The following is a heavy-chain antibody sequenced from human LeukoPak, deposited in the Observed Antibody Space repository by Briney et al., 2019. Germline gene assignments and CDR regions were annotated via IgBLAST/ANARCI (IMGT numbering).Heavy chain of an antibody. CDR2: IRYDGSNK. CDR3: AKAEAAARPPGDP. D-gene: IGHD6-6*01. V-gene: IGHV3-30*02. Sequence: GGSLRLSCAASGFTFSSYGMHWVRQAPGKGLEWVAFIRYDGSNKYYADSVKGRFTISRDNSKNTLYLQMNSLRAEDTAVYYCAKAEAAARPPGDPWGQGTLVTVSS. CDR1: GFTFSSYG. J-gene: IGHJ5*02.